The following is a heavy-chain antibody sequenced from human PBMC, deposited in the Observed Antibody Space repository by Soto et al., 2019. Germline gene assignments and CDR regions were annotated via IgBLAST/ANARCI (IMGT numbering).Heavy chain of an antibody. J-gene: IGHJ4*02. Sequence: TSETLSLTCTVSGGSMSSGGYYRGWIRQHPGKGLEWIGYINYSGSTYHNPSLKSRVTISVDTSKNQFSLKLSPVTAADTAVYSCARDRVSCISRGSCSVWGQGTLVTLSS. CDR3: ARDRVSCISRGSCSV. CDR2: INYSGST. CDR1: GGSMSSGGYY. V-gene: IGHV4-31*03. D-gene: IGHD2-15*01.